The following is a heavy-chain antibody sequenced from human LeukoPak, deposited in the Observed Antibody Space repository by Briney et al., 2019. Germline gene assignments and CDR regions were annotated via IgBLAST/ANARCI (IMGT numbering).Heavy chain of an antibody. D-gene: IGHD2-15*01. CDR3: ANHETYCSGGSCYLVDY. CDR1: GGSISSGGYY. Sequence: SQTLSLTCTVSGGSISSGGYYWSWIRQHPGKGLEWIGYIYYSGSTYYNPSLKSRVTISVDTSKNQFSLKLSSVTAADTAVYYCANHETYCSGGSCYLVDYWGQGTLVTVSS. V-gene: IGHV4-31*03. CDR2: IYYSGST. J-gene: IGHJ4*02.